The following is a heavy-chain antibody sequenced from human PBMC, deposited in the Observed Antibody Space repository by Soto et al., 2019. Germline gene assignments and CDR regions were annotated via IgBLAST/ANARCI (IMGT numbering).Heavy chain of an antibody. J-gene: IGHJ6*02. CDR2: INPNSGGT. Sequence: GASVKVSCKASGYTFTGYYMHWVRQAPGQGLEWMGWINPNSGGTNYAQKFQGWATMTRDTPISTAYMELSRLRSDDTAVYYCARELVIVYKRAYYYYGMDVWGQGTTVTVSS. CDR1: GYTFTGYY. D-gene: IGHD6-25*01. V-gene: IGHV1-2*04. CDR3: ARELVIVYKRAYYYYGMDV.